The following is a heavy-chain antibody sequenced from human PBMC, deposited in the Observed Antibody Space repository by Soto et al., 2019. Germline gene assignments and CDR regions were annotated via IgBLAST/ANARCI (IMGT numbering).Heavy chain of an antibody. CDR3: ARSPAILWFGELLGWFDP. CDR2: IYYSGST. Sequence: QVQLQESGPGLVKPSQTLSLTCTVSGGSISSGGYYWSWIRQHPGKGLEWIGYIYYSGSTYYNPSLKSRVTISVDTSKNQFSLKLSSVTAADTAVYYCARSPAILWFGELLGWFDPWGQGTLVTVSS. V-gene: IGHV4-31*03. J-gene: IGHJ5*02. D-gene: IGHD3-10*01. CDR1: GGSISSGGYY.